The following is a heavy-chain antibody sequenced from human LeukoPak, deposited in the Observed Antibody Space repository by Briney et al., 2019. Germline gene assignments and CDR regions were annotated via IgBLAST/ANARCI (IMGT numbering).Heavy chain of an antibody. V-gene: IGHV1-8*01. CDR2: MNPNSGNT. J-gene: IGHJ4*02. CDR3: ARIPMSPYCSGGSCSAY. Sequence: GASVKISCKASGYTFTSYDINWVRQATGQGLEWMGWMNPNSGNTGYAQKFQGRVTMTRNTSISTAYMELSSLRSEDTAVYYCARIPMSPYCSGGSCSAYWGQGTLVTVSS. CDR1: GYTFTSYD. D-gene: IGHD2-15*01.